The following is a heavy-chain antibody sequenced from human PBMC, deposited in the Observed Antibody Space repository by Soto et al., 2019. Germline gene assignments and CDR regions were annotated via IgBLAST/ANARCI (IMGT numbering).Heavy chain of an antibody. V-gene: IGHV3-30*18. J-gene: IGHJ5*02. D-gene: IGHD2-15*01. CDR1: GFTFSSYG. Sequence: GGSLRLSCAASGFTFSSYGIHWVRQAPGKGLEWVAVISYDGSNKYYADSVKGRFTISRDDSKNMLYLQMNSLRAEDTAVYYCAKQGLPHHNWFDPWGQGTVVTVSS. CDR2: ISYDGSNK. CDR3: AKQGLPHHNWFDP.